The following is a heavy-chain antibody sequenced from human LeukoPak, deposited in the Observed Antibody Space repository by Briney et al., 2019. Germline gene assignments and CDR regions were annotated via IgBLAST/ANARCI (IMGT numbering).Heavy chain of an antibody. CDR1: GYTFTSYG. CDR3: ARDRPHIVVVPADLNVDTAMVDDAFDI. V-gene: IGHV1-18*01. CDR2: ISAYNGNT. J-gene: IGHJ3*02. D-gene: IGHD2-2*01. Sequence: ASVRVSCKASGYTFTSYGISWVRQAPGQGLEWMGWISAYNGNTNYAQKFQGRVTITADESTSTAYMELSSLRSEDTAVYYCARDRPHIVVVPADLNVDTAMVDDAFDIWGQGTMVTVSS.